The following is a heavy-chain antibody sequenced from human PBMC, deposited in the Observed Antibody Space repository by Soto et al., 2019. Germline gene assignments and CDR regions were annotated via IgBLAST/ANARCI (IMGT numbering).Heavy chain of an antibody. D-gene: IGHD6-19*01. CDR2: ISYDGSNK. Sequence: QVQLVESGGGVVQPGRSLRLSCAASGFTFSSYGMHWVRQAPGKGLEGVAVISYDGSNKYYADSVKGRFTISRDNSKNTLYLQMNSLRAEDTAVYYCAKDRGSSSGWTFDYWGQGTLVNVSS. CDR3: AKDRGSSSGWTFDY. J-gene: IGHJ4*02. V-gene: IGHV3-30*18. CDR1: GFTFSSYG.